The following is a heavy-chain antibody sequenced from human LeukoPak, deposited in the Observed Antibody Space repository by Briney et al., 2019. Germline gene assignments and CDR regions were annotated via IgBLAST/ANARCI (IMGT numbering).Heavy chain of an antibody. J-gene: IGHJ4*02. Sequence: PGRCLRLSCAASGFTFSSYGMHWVRQAPGKGLEWVAVISYDGSNKYYADSVKGRFTISRDNSKNTLYLQMNSLRAEDTAVYYCAKEGYCSGGSCYAFEGFYFDYWGQGTLVTVSS. V-gene: IGHV3-30*18. D-gene: IGHD2-15*01. CDR1: GFTFSSYG. CDR3: AKEGYCSGGSCYAFEGFYFDY. CDR2: ISYDGSNK.